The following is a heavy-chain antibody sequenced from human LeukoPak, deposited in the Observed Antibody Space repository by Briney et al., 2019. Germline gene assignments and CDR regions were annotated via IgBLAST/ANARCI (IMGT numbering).Heavy chain of an antibody. Sequence: PGGSLRLSCAASGFTFSGSAMHWVRQASGKGLEWVGRIRSKANSYATAYAASVKGRFPISRDDSKNTAYLQMNSLKTEDTAVYYCTRRIVEGYCSSTSCPNYYYYYMDVWGKGTTVTVSS. V-gene: IGHV3-73*01. CDR2: IRSKANSYAT. CDR3: TRRIVEGYCSSTSCPNYYYYYMDV. J-gene: IGHJ6*03. CDR1: GFTFSGSA. D-gene: IGHD2-2*01.